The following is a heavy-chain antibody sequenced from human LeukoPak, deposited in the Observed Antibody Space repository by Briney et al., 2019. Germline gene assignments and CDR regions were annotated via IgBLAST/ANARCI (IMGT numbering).Heavy chain of an antibody. V-gene: IGHV3-74*01. Sequence: GGSLRLSCAASGFTFSTYWMHWVRHAPGKGLVWVSRIRSDGSTTDYADSVKGRFIISRDKAKNTLYLQMNSLRAEDTAVYYCARENYDYSGDSFAFDFWGRGTVVTVSS. J-gene: IGHJ3*01. CDR3: ARENYDYSGDSFAFDF. CDR2: IRSDGSTT. CDR1: GFTFSTYW. D-gene: IGHD4-23*01.